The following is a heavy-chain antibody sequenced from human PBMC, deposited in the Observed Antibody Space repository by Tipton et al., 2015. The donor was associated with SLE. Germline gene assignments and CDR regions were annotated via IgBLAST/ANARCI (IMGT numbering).Heavy chain of an antibody. Sequence: TLSLTCTVSGGSINSYYWSWIRQPPGKGLEWIGYIYYSGSTNYKPSLKSRVTISVDMSKNQFSLKLNSVTAADTAMYFCARSPGRLRSMDYWGQGTLVTVSS. D-gene: IGHD3-3*01. V-gene: IGHV4-59*07. CDR3: ARSPGRLRSMDY. CDR1: GGSINSYY. J-gene: IGHJ4*02. CDR2: IYYSGST.